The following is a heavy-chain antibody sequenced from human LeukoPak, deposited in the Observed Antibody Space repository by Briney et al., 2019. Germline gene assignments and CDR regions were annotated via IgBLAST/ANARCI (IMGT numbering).Heavy chain of an antibody. V-gene: IGHV3-20*04. CDR2: INWNGGST. CDR3: ARESSGWFGELPTSYFNY. J-gene: IGHJ4*02. D-gene: IGHD3-10*01. Sequence: GGSLRLSCAASVFTFDDYGMSWVRQAPGKGLEWVSAINWNGGSTGYADSVKGRFTISRDNAKNSLYLQMNSLRAEDTALYYCARESSGWFGELPTSYFNYWGQGTLVTVSS. CDR1: VFTFDDYG.